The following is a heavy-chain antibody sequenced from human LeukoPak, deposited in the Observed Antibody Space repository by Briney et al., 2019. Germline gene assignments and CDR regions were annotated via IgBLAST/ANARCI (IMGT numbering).Heavy chain of an antibody. V-gene: IGHV4-34*01. J-gene: IGHJ4*02. Sequence: SETLSLTCAVYGGSFSGYYWSWIRQPPGKGLEWIGEINHSGSTNHNPSLKSRVTISVDTSKNQFSLKLSSVTAADTAVYYCARGPRGYYGSGSYSYWGQGTLVTVSS. D-gene: IGHD3-10*01. CDR1: GGSFSGYY. CDR3: ARGPRGYYGSGSYSY. CDR2: INHSGST.